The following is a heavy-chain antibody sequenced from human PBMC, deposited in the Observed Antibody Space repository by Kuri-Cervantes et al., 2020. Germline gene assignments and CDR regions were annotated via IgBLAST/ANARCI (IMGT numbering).Heavy chain of an antibody. CDR3: AIYSGYYYGPSPFDY. CDR1: GGTFSSYA. V-gene: IGHV1-69*06. D-gene: IGHD3-22*01. J-gene: IGHJ4*02. CDR2: IIPIFGTA. Sequence: SVKVSCKASGGTFSSYAISWVRQAPGQGLEWMGGIIPIFGTANYAQKFQGRVTMTEDTSTDTACMELSSLRSEDTAVYYCAIYSGYYYGPSPFDYWGQGTLVTVSS.